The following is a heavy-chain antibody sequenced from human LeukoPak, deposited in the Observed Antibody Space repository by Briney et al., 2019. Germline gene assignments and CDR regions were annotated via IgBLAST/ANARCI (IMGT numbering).Heavy chain of an antibody. CDR2: IYYSGST. V-gene: IGHV4-39*07. Sequence: PSETLSLTCTVSGGSISSSSYYWGWIRQPPGKGLEWIGSIYYSGSTYYNPSLESRVTMSVDTSKNQFSLKLSSVTAADTAVYYCARQGRAPLIWGVTFNWFDSWGQGTLVTVSS. J-gene: IGHJ5*01. CDR1: GGSISSSSYY. D-gene: IGHD3-10*01. CDR3: ARQGRAPLIWGVTFNWFDS.